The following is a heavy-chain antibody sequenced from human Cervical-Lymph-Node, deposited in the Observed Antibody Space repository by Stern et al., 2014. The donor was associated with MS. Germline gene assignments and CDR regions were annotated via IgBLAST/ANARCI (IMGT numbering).Heavy chain of an antibody. J-gene: IGHJ4*02. V-gene: IGHV4-4*02. CDR2: IHHSGTT. Sequence: QVQLQESGPGLMKPSGTLSLTCDVSGASISNTNWWGWVRQPPGMGLEWIGEIHHSGTTNFNPSLKNRVTISVDKSKNQFSLELNSVTAADTAVYFCARVYSGYDWFDYWGQGTLVTVSS. CDR3: ARVYSGYDWFDY. CDR1: GASISNTNW. D-gene: IGHD5-12*01.